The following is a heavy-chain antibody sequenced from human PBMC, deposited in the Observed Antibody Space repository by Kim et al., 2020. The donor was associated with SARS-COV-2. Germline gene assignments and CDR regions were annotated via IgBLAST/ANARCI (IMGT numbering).Heavy chain of an antibody. Sequence: GESLKISCKGSGYSFTSYWIGWVRQIPGKGLEWMGIIYPGDSDTRYSPSFQCQVTISADKTISTAYLQWSSLKASDTAMYYCARPSIANGRIVYWGQGTLVTVSS. CDR1: GYSFTSYW. J-gene: IGHJ4*02. D-gene: IGHD6-13*01. CDR2: IYPGDSDT. CDR3: ARPSIANGRIVY. V-gene: IGHV5-51*01.